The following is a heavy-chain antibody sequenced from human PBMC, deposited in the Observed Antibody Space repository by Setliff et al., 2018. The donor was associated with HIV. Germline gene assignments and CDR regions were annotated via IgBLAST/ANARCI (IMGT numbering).Heavy chain of an antibody. CDR2: VNHSGST. J-gene: IGHJ4*02. V-gene: IGHV4-34*01. CDR1: GGSFTGFY. Sequence: SETLSLTCAVYGGSFTGFYWRWIRQPPGKGLEWIGEVNHSGSTNYNPSLKSRVTTSVDTSKNQFSLRLTSVTAADTAVYYCAVGPKFTGLYFDYWGQGTLVTVSS. D-gene: IGHD1-26*01. CDR3: AVGPKFTGLYFDY.